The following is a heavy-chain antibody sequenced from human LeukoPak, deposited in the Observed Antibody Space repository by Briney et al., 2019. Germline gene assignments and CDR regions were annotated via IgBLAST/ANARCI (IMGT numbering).Heavy chain of an antibody. CDR3: VREYFGGYDY. CDR2: SRNKENRYST. V-gene: IGHV3-72*01. CDR1: GFSFGVYY. J-gene: IGHJ4*02. D-gene: IGHD2-15*01. Sequence: GGSLRLSCAASGFSFGVYYMAWVRQAPGKGLEWVGLSRNKENRYSTEYGASVKGRVTISRDDSKNLMYLEMKSLKSEDTAVYYCVREYFGGYDYWGQGTLVTVS.